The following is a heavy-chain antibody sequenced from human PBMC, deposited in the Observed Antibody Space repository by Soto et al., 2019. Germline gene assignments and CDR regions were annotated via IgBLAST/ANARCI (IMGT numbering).Heavy chain of an antibody. CDR3: VRHTPSPDELLDC. D-gene: IGHD2-15*01. Sequence: SGKSLHISCKGSGYSFTSYWISCVRQMPGKGLEWTGRIDPSDSYTNYSPSFQGHLTISADKTMNTAHSRGSSGKASDHAMYYCVRHTPSPDELLDCWREGALATVS. J-gene: IGHJ4*02. CDR2: IDPSDSYT. V-gene: IGHV5-10-1*01. CDR1: GYSFTSYW.